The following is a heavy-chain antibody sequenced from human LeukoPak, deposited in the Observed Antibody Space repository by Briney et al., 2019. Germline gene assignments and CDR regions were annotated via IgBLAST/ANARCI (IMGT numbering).Heavy chain of an antibody. V-gene: IGHV4-4*07. J-gene: IGHJ4*02. CDR3: AREKDYYDSSGYVFDY. Sequence: PSETLSLTCTVSGGSISSYYWSWIRQPAGKGLEWIGRFYTNGSTNYNPSLKSRVTMSVDTSKNQFSLKLSSVTAADTAVYYCAREKDYYDSSGYVFDYWGQGTLVTVSS. D-gene: IGHD3-22*01. CDR1: GGSISSYY. CDR2: FYTNGST.